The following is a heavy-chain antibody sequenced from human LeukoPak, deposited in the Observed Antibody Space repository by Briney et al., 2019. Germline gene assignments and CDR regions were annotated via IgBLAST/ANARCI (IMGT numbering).Heavy chain of an antibody. CDR3: ARGEVYSSSWYPLDY. Sequence: GRSLRLSCAASGFTFSSYSMNWVRQAPGKGLEWVSSISSSSSYIYYADSVKGRFTISRDNSKNTLYLQMNSLRAEDTAVYYCARGEVYSSSWYPLDYWGQGTLVTVSS. CDR1: GFTFSSYS. J-gene: IGHJ4*02. CDR2: ISSSSSYI. V-gene: IGHV3-21*01. D-gene: IGHD6-13*01.